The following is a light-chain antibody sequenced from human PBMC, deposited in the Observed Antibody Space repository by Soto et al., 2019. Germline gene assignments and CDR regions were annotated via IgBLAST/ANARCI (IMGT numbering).Light chain of an antibody. CDR3: QQYNNWPPIT. J-gene: IGKJ5*01. Sequence: EVLMTQSPATLSVSPGERATLSCRASQSVSSNLAWYQQKPGQAPRLLIYGASTRATGIPARFSGSGSGTEFTLTNSSLQSEDFAVYYCQQYNNWPPITFGQGTRLEIK. CDR1: QSVSSN. CDR2: GAS. V-gene: IGKV3-15*01.